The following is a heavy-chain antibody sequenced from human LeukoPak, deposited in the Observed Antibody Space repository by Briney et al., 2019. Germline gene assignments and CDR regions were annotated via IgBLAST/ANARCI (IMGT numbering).Heavy chain of an antibody. CDR2: IYYSGST. D-gene: IGHD3-10*01. CDR3: ARERRAYFGSESKIRRLENYFDP. Sequence: SESLSLTCTVSGGSFSSNYWSWIRQPPGKGLEWIGYIYYSGSTNYSPSLKSRVTISVDTSKNQFSLKLRSVTAADTAIYYCARERRAYFGSESKIRRLENYFDPWGQGTLVIVSS. J-gene: IGHJ5*02. CDR1: GGSFSSNY. V-gene: IGHV4-59*12.